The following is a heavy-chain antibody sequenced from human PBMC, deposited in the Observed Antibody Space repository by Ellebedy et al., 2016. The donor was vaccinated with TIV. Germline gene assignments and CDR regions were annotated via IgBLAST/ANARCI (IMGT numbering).Heavy chain of an antibody. CDR2: IYNSGST. J-gene: IGHJ6*02. V-gene: IGHV4-4*07. CDR3: ATLLGSSDYYYYGLDV. D-gene: IGHD3-16*01. CDR1: GGSINSYC. Sequence: MPSETLSLTCTISGGSINSYCWSWIRQPAGKGLEWIGNIYNSGSTKFSPSLKSRVTLSVDTSKNQVSLRLSSVTAADTAVYYCATLLGSSDYYYYGLDVWGQGTTVTVSS.